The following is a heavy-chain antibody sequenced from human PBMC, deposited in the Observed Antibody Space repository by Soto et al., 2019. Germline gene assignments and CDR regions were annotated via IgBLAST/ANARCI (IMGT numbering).Heavy chain of an antibody. CDR3: ARESHDILTGPPWVWYFDI. Sequence: QVQLQQWGAGPLRPLETLSLTCGVSGGSFSGYYWAWIRQSPGKGLEWIGEINDRGSINYNPSLKSRVSISVDTSKNHYSRNRRSVTAPDTAVYYCARESHDILTGPPWVWYFDIWGRGTLVTVSS. CDR2: INDRGSI. V-gene: IGHV4-34*01. CDR1: GGSFSGYY. D-gene: IGHD3-9*01. J-gene: IGHJ2*01.